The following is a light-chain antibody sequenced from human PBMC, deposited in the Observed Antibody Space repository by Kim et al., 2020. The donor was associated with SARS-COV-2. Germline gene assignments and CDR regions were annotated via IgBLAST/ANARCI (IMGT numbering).Light chain of an antibody. CDR2: GAS. V-gene: IGKV3-20*01. CDR1: QSISGTY. J-gene: IGKJ1*01. CDR3: QLYGSSVGT. Sequence: EIVLTQSPGTLSLSPGERATLSCRASQSISGTYLAWYQQRPGQVPRLIIYGASNRATAIPDRFSGTGSGTDFTLTISRLEPEDFAVYYCQLYGSSVGTFGQGTKVDIK.